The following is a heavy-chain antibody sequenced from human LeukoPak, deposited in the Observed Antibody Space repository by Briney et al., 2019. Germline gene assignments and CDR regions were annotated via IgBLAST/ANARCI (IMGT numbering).Heavy chain of an antibody. V-gene: IGHV3-7*01. D-gene: IGHD3-10*01. CDR1: GFTFSSYS. Sequence: GGSLRLSCAASGFTFSSYSMSWVRQAPGKGLEWVANIKQDGSQKHYVDSVKGRFTVSRDNAKNSLYLQMNSLRVDETAMYYCANYYNSGPQGDYWGQGTLVTVSS. CDR2: IKQDGSQK. J-gene: IGHJ4*02. CDR3: ANYYNSGPQGDY.